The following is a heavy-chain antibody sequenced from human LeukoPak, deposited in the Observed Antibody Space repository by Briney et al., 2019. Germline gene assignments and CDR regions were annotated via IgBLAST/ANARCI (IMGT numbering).Heavy chain of an antibody. CDR3: AKKVDCSSTSCYGPWFDP. J-gene: IGHJ5*02. CDR2: ISGSGGST. CDR1: GFTFSSYA. V-gene: IGHV3-23*01. D-gene: IGHD2-2*01. Sequence: SGGSLRLSSAASGFTFSSYAMSWVRQAPGKGLEWVSAISGSGGSTYYADSVKGRFTISRDNSKNTLYLQMNSLRAEDTAVYYCAKKVDCSSTSCYGPWFDPWGQGTLVTVSS.